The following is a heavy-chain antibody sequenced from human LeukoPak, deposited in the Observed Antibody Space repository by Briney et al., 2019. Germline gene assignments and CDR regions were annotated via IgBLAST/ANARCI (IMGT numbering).Heavy chain of an antibody. CDR2: ISYDGSNK. Sequence: GGSLRLSCAAPGFTFSSYGMHWVRQAPGKGLEWVAVISYDGSNKYYADSVKGRFTISRDNSKNTLNLQMNSLRVEDTAVHYCAPEGDGYILFDYWGQGTLVTVSS. CDR1: GFTFSSYG. CDR3: APEGDGYILFDY. J-gene: IGHJ4*02. D-gene: IGHD5-24*01. V-gene: IGHV3-30*03.